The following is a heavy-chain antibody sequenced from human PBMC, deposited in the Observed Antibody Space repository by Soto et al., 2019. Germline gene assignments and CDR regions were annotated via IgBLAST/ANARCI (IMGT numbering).Heavy chain of an antibody. J-gene: IGHJ5*02. Sequence: QVQLVQSGAEVKKPGSSVKVSCKASGGTFSSYTISWVRQAPGQGLEWMGRIIPILGIANYAQKFQGRVXIXAXXSTSTAYMELSSLRSEDTAVYYCASGGGSGDWFDPWGQGTLVTVSS. CDR1: GGTFSSYT. V-gene: IGHV1-69*02. CDR2: IIPILGIA. CDR3: ASGGGSGDWFDP. D-gene: IGHD3-10*01.